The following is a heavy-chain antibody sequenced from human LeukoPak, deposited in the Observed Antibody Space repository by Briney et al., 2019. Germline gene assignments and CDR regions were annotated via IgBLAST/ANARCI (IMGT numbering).Heavy chain of an antibody. CDR2: INPSGGST. CDR1: GYTFTSYY. V-gene: IGHV1-46*01. CDR3: ARGRPLLWFGESPETRNWFDP. Sequence: GASVKVSCKASGYTFTSYYMHWVRQAPGQGLEWMGIINPSGGSTSYAKKFQGRVTMTRDTSTSTVYMELSSLRSEDTAVYYCARGRPLLWFGESPETRNWFDPWGQGTLVTVSS. J-gene: IGHJ5*02. D-gene: IGHD3-10*01.